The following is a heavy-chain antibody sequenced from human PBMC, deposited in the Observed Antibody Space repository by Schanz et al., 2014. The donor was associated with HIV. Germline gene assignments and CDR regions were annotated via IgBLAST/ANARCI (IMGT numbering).Heavy chain of an antibody. J-gene: IGHJ3*02. CDR2: ISYDGNDK. V-gene: IGHV3-33*05. D-gene: IGHD2-15*01. Sequence: VQLVESGGGLVKPGGSLRLSCAASGFTFSSYGMYWVRQAPGKGLEWVALISYDGNDKYYADSVKGRFTISRDNSKNTLYLQMNSLRAEDTAVYYCANLVVAATDDAFDIWGQGTMVTVSS. CDR1: GFTFSSYG. CDR3: ANLVVAATDDAFDI.